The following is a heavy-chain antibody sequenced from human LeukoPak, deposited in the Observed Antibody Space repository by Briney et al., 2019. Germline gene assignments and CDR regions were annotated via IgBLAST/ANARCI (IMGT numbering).Heavy chain of an antibody. D-gene: IGHD4-11*01. J-gene: IGHJ3*02. CDR1: GGSISSYY. V-gene: IGHV4-4*07. CDR2: IYTSGST. Sequence: SETLSLTCTVSGGSISSYYWSWSRQPAGRGLEWIGRIYTSGSTNYNPSLKSRVTMSVDTSKNQFSLKLSSVTAADTAVYYCARVWETTVAFDIWGQGTMVTVSS. CDR3: ARVWETTVAFDI.